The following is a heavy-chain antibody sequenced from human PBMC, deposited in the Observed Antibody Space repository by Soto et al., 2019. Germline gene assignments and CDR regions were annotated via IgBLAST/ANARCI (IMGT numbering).Heavy chain of an antibody. J-gene: IGHJ6*02. CDR1: GGTFSSYA. CDR2: IIPIFGTA. V-gene: IGHV1-69*12. D-gene: IGHD2-2*01. Sequence: QVQLVQSGAEVKKPGSSVKVSCKASGGTFSSYAISWVRQAPGQGLEWMGGIIPIFGTANYAQKFQGRVTITAADSTSTAYMELTTLRSEATAVYYCARHVPAAGYYSGMDVWGQGTTVTVSS. CDR3: ARHVPAAGYYSGMDV.